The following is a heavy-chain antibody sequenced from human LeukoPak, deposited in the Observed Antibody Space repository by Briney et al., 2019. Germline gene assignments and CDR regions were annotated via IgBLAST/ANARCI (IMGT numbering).Heavy chain of an antibody. D-gene: IGHD1-26*01. CDR2: IYYSGST. V-gene: IGHV4-61*01. Sequence: SETLSLTCTVSGGSISSSTYYWSWIRQPPGKGLEWIGYIYYSGSTNYNPSLKSRVTISVDTSKNQFSLKLSSVTAADTAVYYCARDRRRELLHAFDIWGQGTMVTVSS. CDR1: GGSISSSTYY. J-gene: IGHJ3*02. CDR3: ARDRRRELLHAFDI.